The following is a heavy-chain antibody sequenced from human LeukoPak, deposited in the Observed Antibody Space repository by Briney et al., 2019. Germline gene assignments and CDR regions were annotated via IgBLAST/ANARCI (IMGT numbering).Heavy chain of an antibody. Sequence: AGGSLRLSCAASGFTFSSYGMHWVRQAPGKGLEWGAFIRYDGSNKYYADSVKGRFTISRDNSKNTLYLQMNTLRAEDTAVYYCAKDRRGNGDLGYWGQGTLVTVSS. CDR2: IRYDGSNK. CDR1: GFTFSSYG. D-gene: IGHD1-1*01. J-gene: IGHJ4*02. V-gene: IGHV3-30*02. CDR3: AKDRRGNGDLGY.